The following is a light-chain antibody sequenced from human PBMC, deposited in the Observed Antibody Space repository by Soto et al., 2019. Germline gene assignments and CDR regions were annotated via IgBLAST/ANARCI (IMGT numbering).Light chain of an antibody. CDR2: LSS. CDR1: QSLLHSNGYNY. CDR3: MQALQTPWT. V-gene: IGKV2-28*01. J-gene: IGKJ1*01. Sequence: EIVMTQSPLSLPVTPGEPASISCRSSQSLLHSNGYNYLNWYLQKPGQSPQVLIYLSSNRASGVPDRFSGSGSGTDFTLKISRVEAEDVGLYYCMQALQTPWTFGQGTKVEIK.